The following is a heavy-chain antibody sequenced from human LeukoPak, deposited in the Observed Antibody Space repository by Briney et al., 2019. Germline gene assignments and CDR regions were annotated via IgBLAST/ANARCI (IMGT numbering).Heavy chain of an antibody. J-gene: IGHJ3*02. CDR2: IYTSGST. CDR3: ARGAYGSGSYAI. V-gene: IGHV4-61*02. CDR1: GGSISSGSYY. D-gene: IGHD3-10*01. Sequence: SETLSLTCTVSGGSISSGSYYWSWIRQPAGKGLEWIGRIYTSGSTNYNPSLKSRVSMSLDTSKNQFSLKLSSVTAADTAVYYCARGAYGSGSYAIWGQGTMVTVSS.